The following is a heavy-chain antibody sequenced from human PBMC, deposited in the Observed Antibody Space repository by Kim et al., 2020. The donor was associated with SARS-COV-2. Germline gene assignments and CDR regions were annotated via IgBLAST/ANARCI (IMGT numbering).Heavy chain of an antibody. J-gene: IGHJ1*01. CDR1: GFTFNDYV. V-gene: IGHV3-21*06. Sequence: GGSLRLSCAASGFTFNDYVMTWVRQAPGKGLEWVSSITGGSDNIFYADSVKGRFIISRDNAKNSLSLELNSLGAEDTALYYCVRWLDGRGSIFQYWGQGTLVTVSS. D-gene: IGHD5-12*01. CDR3: VRWLDGRGSIFQY. CDR2: ITGGSDNI.